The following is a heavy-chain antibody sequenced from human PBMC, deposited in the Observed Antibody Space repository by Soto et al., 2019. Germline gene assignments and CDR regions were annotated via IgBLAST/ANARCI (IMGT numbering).Heavy chain of an antibody. CDR3: TRDLALRHNNXXXXXDV. CDR1: GFTLSNSW. D-gene: IGHD1-1*01. Sequence: EVQLVESGGGLVKPGGSLRLSCAASGFTLSNSWMNWVRQAPGKGLEWIGRIKSKVDGGTVEFAAPVKVRFTISRDDSKNTLYLQMNSLKVEDTAVYFCTRDLALRHNNXXXXXDVWGRXTTVTVSS. J-gene: IGHJ6*02. CDR2: IKSKVDGGTV. V-gene: IGHV3-15*01.